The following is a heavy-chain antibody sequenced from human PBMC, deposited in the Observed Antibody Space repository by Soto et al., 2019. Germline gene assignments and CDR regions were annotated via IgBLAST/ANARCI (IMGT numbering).Heavy chain of an antibody. D-gene: IGHD3-22*01. CDR2: IYYTGTT. CDR3: ARHEYVSSSYDLLDV. V-gene: IGHV4-39*01. CDR1: GGSVNNINYF. J-gene: IGHJ3*01. Sequence: PSETLSLTCSVSGGSVNNINYFWAWIRQSPGKGLEWIANIYYTGTTFYNPSLRSRVSMTIDASKNRFSLNLSSVTASDTALYCCARHEYVSSSYDLLDVWGRGTMVTVSS.